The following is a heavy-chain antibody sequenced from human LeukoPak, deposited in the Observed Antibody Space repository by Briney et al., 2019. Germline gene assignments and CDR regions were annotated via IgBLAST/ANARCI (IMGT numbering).Heavy chain of an antibody. CDR1: GFTFSTYE. CDR2: ISSSGSTI. D-gene: IGHD6-13*01. CDR3: ARASMRMTTAGLVDY. Sequence: GGSLRLSCAASGFTFSTYEMNWVRQAPGKGLEWVSYISSSGSTIYYADSVKGRFTISRDNAKNSLYLQMNSLRAEDTAVYYCARASMRMTTAGLVDYWGRGTLVTVSS. V-gene: IGHV3-48*03. J-gene: IGHJ4*02.